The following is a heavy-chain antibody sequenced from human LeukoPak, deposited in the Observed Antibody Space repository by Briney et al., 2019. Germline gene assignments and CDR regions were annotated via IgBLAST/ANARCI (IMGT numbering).Heavy chain of an antibody. V-gene: IGHV4-4*07. D-gene: IGHD1-1*01. Sequence: SETPSLTCTVSGASITSHHWSWVRQPAGKGLEWIGRIHTSGDAKYTLSLRSRVTMSVDASKNQFSLKLPSVTAADTAIYYCVRDKPFSGTSGYFDYWGQGTLVTVSS. J-gene: IGHJ4*02. CDR3: VRDKPFSGTSGYFDY. CDR1: GASITSHH. CDR2: IHTSGDA.